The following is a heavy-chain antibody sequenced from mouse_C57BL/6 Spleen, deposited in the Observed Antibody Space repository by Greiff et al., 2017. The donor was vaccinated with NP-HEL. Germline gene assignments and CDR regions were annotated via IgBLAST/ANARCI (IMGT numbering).Heavy chain of an antibody. V-gene: IGHV1-82*01. Sequence: QVQLQQSGPELVKPGASVKISCKASGYAFSSSWMNWVKQRPGKGLEWIGRIYPGDGDTNYNGKFKGKATLTADKSSSTAYMQLSSLTSEDSAVYFCAPTDSSGYFDYWGQGTTLTVSS. J-gene: IGHJ2*01. CDR2: IYPGDGDT. CDR1: GYAFSSSW. D-gene: IGHD3-2*02. CDR3: APTDSSGYFDY.